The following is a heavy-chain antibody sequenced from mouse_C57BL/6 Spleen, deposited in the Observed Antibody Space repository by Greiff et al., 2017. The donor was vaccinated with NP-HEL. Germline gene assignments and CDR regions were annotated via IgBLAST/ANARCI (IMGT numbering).Heavy chain of an antibody. CDR3: ARCGNYGRGSMDY. V-gene: IGHV5-17*01. D-gene: IGHD2-1*01. Sequence: DVMLVESGGGLVKPGGSLKLSCAASGFTFSDYGMHWVRQAPEKGLEWVAYISSGSSTIYYADTVKGRFTISRDNAKNTLFLQMTSLRSEDTAMYYCARCGNYGRGSMDYWGQGTSVTVSS. CDR2: ISSGSSTI. CDR1: GFTFSDYG. J-gene: IGHJ4*01.